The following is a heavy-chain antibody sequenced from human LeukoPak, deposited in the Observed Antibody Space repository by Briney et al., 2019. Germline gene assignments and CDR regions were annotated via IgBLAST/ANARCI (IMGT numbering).Heavy chain of an antibody. V-gene: IGHV4-39*07. J-gene: IGHJ3*02. D-gene: IGHD3-22*01. CDR1: GGSISSSSYY. CDR2: IYHSGST. Sequence: SETLSLTCTVSGGSISSSSYYWGWIRQPPGKGLEWIGEIYHSGSTYYNPSLKSRVTISVDTSENQFSLKLSSVTAADTAVYYCARASYYDSSGYYEARAFDIWGQGTMVTASS. CDR3: ARASYYDSSGYYEARAFDI.